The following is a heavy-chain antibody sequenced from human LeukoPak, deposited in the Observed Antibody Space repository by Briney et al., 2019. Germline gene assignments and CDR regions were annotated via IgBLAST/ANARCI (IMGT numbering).Heavy chain of an antibody. CDR1: GFTISDHY. CDR2: TRNKANRYTT. J-gene: IGHJ4*02. V-gene: IGHV3-72*01. Sequence: GGSLRLSCAASGFTISDHYMDWVRQAPGKGLEWVGRTRNKANRYTTEYAASVKGRFTISRDDSKNSLYLQMNSLKTDDTAVYYCARTSYDFWSGYPHPFDYWGQGTLVTVSS. CDR3: ARTSYDFWSGYPHPFDY. D-gene: IGHD3-3*01.